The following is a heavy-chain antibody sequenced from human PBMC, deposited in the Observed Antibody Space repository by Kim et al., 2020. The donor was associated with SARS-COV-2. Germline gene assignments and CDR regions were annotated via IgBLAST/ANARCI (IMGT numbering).Heavy chain of an antibody. CDR3: AKWDSSGYSDEYYYYGMDV. D-gene: IGHD3-22*01. V-gene: IGHV3-23*01. Sequence: GGSLRLSCAASGFTFSSYAMSWVRQAPGKGLEWVSAISGSGGSTYYADSVKGRFTISRDNSKNTLYLQMNSLRAEDTAVYYCAKWDSSGYSDEYYYYGMDVWGQGTTVTVSS. CDR1: GFTFSSYA. J-gene: IGHJ6*02. CDR2: ISGSGGST.